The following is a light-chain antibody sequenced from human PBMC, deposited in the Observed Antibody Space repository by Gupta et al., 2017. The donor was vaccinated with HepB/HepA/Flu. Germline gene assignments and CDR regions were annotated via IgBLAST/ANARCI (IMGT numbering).Light chain of an antibody. V-gene: IGLV2-14*01. CDR3: NSYTTSTTWV. J-gene: IGLJ3*02. CDR2: DVS. CDR1: SSDVGASNY. Sequence: QSALPQPASVSRSPGQSIAISCTGTSSDVGASNYVSWYQQRPGEAPRLMIYDVSNRPSGVSNRFSGSKSGNTASLTISGLQAEDEADYYCNSYTTSTTWVFGGGTKLTVL.